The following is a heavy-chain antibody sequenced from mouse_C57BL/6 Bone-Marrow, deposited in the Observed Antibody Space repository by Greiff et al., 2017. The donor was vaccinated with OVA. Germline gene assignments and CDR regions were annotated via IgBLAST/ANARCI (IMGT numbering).Heavy chain of an antibody. CDR2: IYPGDGDT. J-gene: IGHJ1*03. Sequence: VQLQQSGASVKISCKASGYAFSSYWMNWVKQRPGKGLEWLGQIYPGDGDTNYNGKFKGKATLTADKSSSTAYMQLSSLTSEDSGVYFCATIYYYGSSWYLDVWGTGTKGTVSA. V-gene: IGHV1-80*01. D-gene: IGHD1-1*01. CDR3: ATIYYYGSSWYLDV. CDR1: GYAFSSYW.